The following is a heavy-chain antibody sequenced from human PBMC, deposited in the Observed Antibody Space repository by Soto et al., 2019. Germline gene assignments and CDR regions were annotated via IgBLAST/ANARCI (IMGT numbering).Heavy chain of an antibody. D-gene: IGHD4-4*01. CDR2: INSGSTSV. CDR3: AREFRLHRGEYYFDY. V-gene: IGHV3-48*01. Sequence: PGGSLRLSCVASGCIFNSYSMNWVRQAPGKGLEWISYINSGSTSVFYADSVKGRFTISRDNAKNSLYLQMNSLRAEDTAVYYCAREFRLHRGEYYFDYWGQGTLVSVSS. CDR1: GCIFNSYS. J-gene: IGHJ4*02.